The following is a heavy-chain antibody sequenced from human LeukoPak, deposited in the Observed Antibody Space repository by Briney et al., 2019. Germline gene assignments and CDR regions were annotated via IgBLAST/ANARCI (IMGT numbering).Heavy chain of an antibody. CDR2: ISSSSSYI. Sequence: GGSLRLSCAASVFTFSNYSMNWVRQAPGKGLEWVSSISSSSSYIYYADSVKGRFTISRDNAKNSLYLQMNSLRAEDTAVYYCARDPGLLCLDYWGQGTLVTVSS. CDR1: VFTFSNYS. V-gene: IGHV3-21*01. J-gene: IGHJ4*02. CDR3: ARDPGLLCLDY. D-gene: IGHD2-2*01.